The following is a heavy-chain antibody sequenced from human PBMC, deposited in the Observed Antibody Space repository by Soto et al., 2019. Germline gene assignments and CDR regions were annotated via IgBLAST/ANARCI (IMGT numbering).Heavy chain of an antibody. Sequence: QVQLQESGPRLVKSSETLSLVCSVSGDSIIRSFWGWIRQSPGKGLAYIGYISDSGVTDYDPSLKYRVTISVDTNKNQFSIEMTSVTAADTDMYYCARGAGDFSGPDSFDIWGQGTMVTVSS. CDR1: GDSIIRSF. D-gene: IGHD3-10*01. CDR3: ARGAGDFSGPDSFDI. V-gene: IGHV4-59*01. J-gene: IGHJ3*02. CDR2: ISDSGVT.